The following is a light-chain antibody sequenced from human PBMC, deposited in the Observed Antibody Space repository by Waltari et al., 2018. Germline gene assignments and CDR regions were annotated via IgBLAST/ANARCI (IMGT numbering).Light chain of an antibody. CDR1: QSISTY. V-gene: IGKV1-39*01. J-gene: IGKJ4*01. Sequence: DIQMTQSPSPLSASVGDRVAITCRASQSISTYLNWYQQKPGTAPKLLIYVASSLQSGVPSRFSGSGSGTDFTLTISSLQPEDFATYYCQQSYSTPLTFGGGTKVEIK. CDR3: QQSYSTPLT. CDR2: VAS.